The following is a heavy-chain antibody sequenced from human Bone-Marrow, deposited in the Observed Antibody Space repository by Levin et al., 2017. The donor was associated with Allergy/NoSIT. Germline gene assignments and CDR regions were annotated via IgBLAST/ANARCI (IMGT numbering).Heavy chain of an antibody. V-gene: IGHV1-18*01. Sequence: PGGSLRLSCQASGYTFSNFGINWLRQAPGQGPEWMGWISPENGNTHYAQRFQDRFTMTTDTSTNTAYMELRNLRSDDTAVYYCARVYGYYYFYLDVWGKGTTVAVSS. J-gene: IGHJ6*03. CDR2: ISPENGNT. CDR3: ARVYGYYYFYLDV. D-gene: IGHD2/OR15-2a*01. CDR1: GYTFSNFG.